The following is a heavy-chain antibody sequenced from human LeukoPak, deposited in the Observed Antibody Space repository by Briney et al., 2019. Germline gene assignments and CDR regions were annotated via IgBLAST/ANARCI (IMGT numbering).Heavy chain of an antibody. CDR2: IYSGGST. J-gene: IGHJ4*02. CDR1: GFTFSSYA. Sequence: GGSLRLPCAASGFTFSSYAMSWVRQAPGKGLEWVSVIYSGGSTYYADSVKGRFTISRDNSKNTLYLQMNSLRAEDTAVYYCARVRGYYDSSGYYPEYYFDYWGQGTLVTVSS. V-gene: IGHV3-66*01. D-gene: IGHD3-22*01. CDR3: ARVRGYYDSSGYYPEYYFDY.